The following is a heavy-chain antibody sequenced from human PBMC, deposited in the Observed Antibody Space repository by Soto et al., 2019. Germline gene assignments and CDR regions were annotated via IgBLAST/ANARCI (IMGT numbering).Heavy chain of an antibody. CDR1: GYTFTSYW. Sequence: PGEYLKISCQASGYTFTSYWIGWVRQMPGKGLEWMGIIYPGDSDTRYSPSFQGQVTMSADKSSRTAFLRWNSLKASDTAIYFWLRSANSAWYIFDEWGQGILVTV. D-gene: IGHD6-19*01. J-gene: IGHJ1*01. CDR2: IYPGDSDT. V-gene: IGHV5-51*01. CDR3: LRSANSAWYIFDE.